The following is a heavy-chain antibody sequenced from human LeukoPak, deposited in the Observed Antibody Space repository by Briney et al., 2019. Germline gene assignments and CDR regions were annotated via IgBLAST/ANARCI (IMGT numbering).Heavy chain of an antibody. D-gene: IGHD3-16*01. Sequence: SETLSLTCAVYSGSFRGFFWSWIRQSPGRGLEWIGEINHSGSTNYNPSLKSRVTISRDTSTNQFSLRMSSVTATDTAVYYCARGGRVSSYVDVWGKGTRVTVSS. CDR1: SGSFRGFF. J-gene: IGHJ6*04. CDR3: ARGGRVSSYVDV. CDR2: INHSGST. V-gene: IGHV4-34*01.